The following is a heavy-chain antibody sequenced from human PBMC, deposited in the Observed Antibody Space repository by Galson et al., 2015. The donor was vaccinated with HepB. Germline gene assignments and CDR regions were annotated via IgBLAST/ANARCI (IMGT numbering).Heavy chain of an antibody. J-gene: IGHJ6*02. V-gene: IGHV6-1*01. CDR2: TYYRAKWYN. CDR1: GDSVSSNSAA. Sequence: CAISGDSVSSNSAAWYWTRQSPSRGLEWLGRTYYRAKWYNDYAVSVRGRITINPDTSKNQFSLHLNFVTPEDTAVYYCARVAGTIYYYGMDVWGQGTTVTVSS. D-gene: IGHD2-15*01. CDR3: ARVAGTIYYYGMDV.